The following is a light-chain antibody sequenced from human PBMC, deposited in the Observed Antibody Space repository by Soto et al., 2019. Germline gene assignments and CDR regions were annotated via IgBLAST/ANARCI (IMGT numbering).Light chain of an antibody. V-gene: IGKV2-30*02. CDR3: MQGTHWPIT. CDR2: KVS. CDR1: QSLVHSDGIAY. Sequence: DVVMTQSPLSLPVTLGQPASISCRSNQSLVHSDGIAYFSWFQQRPGRPPRRLIYKVSNRDSGVPARFRGSGSGTDFALKISSVEAEDVSVYYCMQGTHWPITFGQGTRLEIK. J-gene: IGKJ5*01.